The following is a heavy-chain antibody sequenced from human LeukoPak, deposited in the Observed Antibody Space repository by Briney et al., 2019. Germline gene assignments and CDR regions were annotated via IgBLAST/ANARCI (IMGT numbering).Heavy chain of an antibody. D-gene: IGHD1-26*01. CDR2: IWYDGSNK. J-gene: IGHJ3*02. V-gene: IGHV3-30*02. CDR3: AKDIQAGIVGARVDAFDI. Sequence: GGSLRLSCAASGFTFSIYGMYWVRQAPGKGLEWVAFIWYDGSNKYYADSVKGRFTISRDNSKNTVDLQMNSLRVEDTAVYYCAKDIQAGIVGARVDAFDIWGQGTMVTVSS. CDR1: GFTFSIYG.